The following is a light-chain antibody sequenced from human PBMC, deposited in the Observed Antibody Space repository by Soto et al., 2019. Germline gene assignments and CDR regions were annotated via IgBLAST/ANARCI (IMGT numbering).Light chain of an antibody. V-gene: IGKV3-20*01. Sequence: ETVLTQSPGTLSLSPGERATLSCRASQSVRSNYLAWYQQKPGQAPRLLIYNSSTGATGIPDGFSGSGSGTDFTLTISRLEPEDFALYYCQQYRDLPQTFGQGTKV. J-gene: IGKJ1*01. CDR3: QQYRDLPQT. CDR1: QSVRSNY. CDR2: NSS.